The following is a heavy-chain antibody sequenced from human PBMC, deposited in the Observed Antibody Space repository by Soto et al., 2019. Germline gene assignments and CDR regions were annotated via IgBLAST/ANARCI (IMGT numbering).Heavy chain of an antibody. J-gene: IGHJ4*02. Sequence: QVQLVQSGAEVKKPGASVKVSCKASGYTFTSYGISWVRQAPGQGLEWMGWISAYNGNTNYAQKLQGRVTMTTDTSTSTAYMELRSLRSDDTAVYYCARDKTEDDYCDVRRFNFGLETGALDYWGQGTLVTVSS. CDR1: GYTFTSYG. V-gene: IGHV1-18*01. CDR3: ARDKTEDDYCDVRRFNFGLETGALDY. CDR2: ISAYNGNT. D-gene: IGHD4-17*01.